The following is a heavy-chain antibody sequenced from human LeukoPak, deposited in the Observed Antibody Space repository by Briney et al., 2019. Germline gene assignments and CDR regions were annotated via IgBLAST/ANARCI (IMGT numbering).Heavy chain of an antibody. J-gene: IGHJ4*02. CDR2: IKQDGSEK. CDR3: ARASITIFGVVITAPLDY. V-gene: IGHV3-7*01. D-gene: IGHD3-3*01. CDR1: GFTFSSYL. Sequence: GGFLRLSCAASGFTFSSYLMSWVRQAPGKGLEWVTNIKQDGSEKYYVDSVKGRFTISRDNAKNSLYLQMNSLRAEDTAVYYCARASITIFGVVITAPLDYWGQGTLVTVSS.